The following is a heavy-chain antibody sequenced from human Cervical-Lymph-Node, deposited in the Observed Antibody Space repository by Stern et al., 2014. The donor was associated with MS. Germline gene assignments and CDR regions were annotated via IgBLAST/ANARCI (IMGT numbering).Heavy chain of an antibody. CDR1: GGSISSYY. J-gene: IGHJ4*02. CDR3: ARYKTRGFDY. D-gene: IGHD1-14*01. Sequence: MQLVESGPGLVKPSETLSLTCTVSGGSISSYYWTWIRQPPGKGLEWIAYIYYSGSTYYNPSLKSRLTISIDTSKNQLSLKLSSVTAADTAVYYCARYKTRGFDYWGQGTLVTVSS. CDR2: IYYSGST. V-gene: IGHV4-59*01.